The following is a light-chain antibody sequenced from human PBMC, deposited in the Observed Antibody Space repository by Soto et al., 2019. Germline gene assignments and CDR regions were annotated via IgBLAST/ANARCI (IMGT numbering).Light chain of an antibody. CDR3: QQYNSWPLI. J-gene: IGKJ4*01. Sequence: SPATGSVCARERASLCVNASQSVRSNLAWYQQTPGQAPRLLIYGASTRATGIPARFSGSGSGIEFTLTISRLQSEDFAVYYCQQYNSWPLILGGGTKVDIK. V-gene: IGKV3-15*01. CDR2: GAS. CDR1: QSVRSN.